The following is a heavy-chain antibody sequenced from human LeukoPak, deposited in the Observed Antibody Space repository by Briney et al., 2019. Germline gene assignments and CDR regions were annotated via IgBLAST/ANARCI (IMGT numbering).Heavy chain of an antibody. CDR3: AVSSGWHYYYFDY. CDR1: GYTFTRYD. J-gene: IGHJ4*02. Sequence: ASVKVSCKASGYTFTRYDINWVRQATGQGLEWMGWMNPNSGNTGYAQKFQGRVTITRNTSISTAYMELSSLRSEDTAVYYCAVSSGWHYYYFDYWGQGTLVTVSS. V-gene: IGHV1-8*03. CDR2: MNPNSGNT. D-gene: IGHD6-19*01.